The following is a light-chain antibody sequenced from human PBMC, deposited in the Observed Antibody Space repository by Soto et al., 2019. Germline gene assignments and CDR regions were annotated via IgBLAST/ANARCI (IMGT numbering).Light chain of an antibody. V-gene: IGLV2-14*01. CDR1: SSDVGGYRY. Sequence: QSALTQPASVSGSPGQSITISCTGTSSDVGGYRYVSWYKQHPGKAPKLMIYEVSNRPSGVSNRFSGSKSGNTASLTISGLQAGGEAEYYCSSYTSTSPCVFGTGTKLTVL. J-gene: IGLJ1*01. CDR2: EVS. CDR3: SSYTSTSPCV.